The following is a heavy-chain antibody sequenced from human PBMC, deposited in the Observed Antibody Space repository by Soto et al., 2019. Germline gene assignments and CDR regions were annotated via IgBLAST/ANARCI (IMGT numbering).Heavy chain of an antibody. D-gene: IGHD6-19*01. Sequence: PGESLKISCKVSGYSFTSYWIGWVRQMPGKGLEWMGIIWPGDSDTRYSPSFQGQVTISADKSINTAYLQWNSLKASDTAMYYCARPFDSSGWNDYWGQGTLVTVSS. J-gene: IGHJ4*02. CDR1: GYSFTSYW. CDR2: IWPGDSDT. CDR3: ARPFDSSGWNDY. V-gene: IGHV5-51*01.